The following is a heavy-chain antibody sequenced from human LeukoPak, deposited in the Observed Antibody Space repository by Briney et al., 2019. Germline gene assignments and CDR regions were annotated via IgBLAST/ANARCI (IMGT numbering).Heavy chain of an antibody. Sequence: SVKVSCKASGGTFSSYAISWVRQAPGQGLEWMGGIIPIFGTANYAQKFQGRVTITTDESTSTAYVELSSLRSEDTAVYYCARVRYYDSSGYQRREGVYYYYYMDVWGKGTTVTVSS. CDR1: GGTFSSYA. CDR3: ARVRYYDSSGYQRREGVYYYYYMDV. D-gene: IGHD3-22*01. J-gene: IGHJ6*03. V-gene: IGHV1-69*05. CDR2: IIPIFGTA.